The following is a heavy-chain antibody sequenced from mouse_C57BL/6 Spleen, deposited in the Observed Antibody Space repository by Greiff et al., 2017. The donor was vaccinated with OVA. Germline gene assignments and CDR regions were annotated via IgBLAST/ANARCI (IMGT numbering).Heavy chain of an antibody. J-gene: IGHJ1*03. V-gene: IGHV10-1*01. D-gene: IGHD1-1*01. CDR1: GFSFNTYA. Sequence: GGGLVQPKGSLKFSCAVFGFSFNTYAMHWVRQAPGKGLEWVARIRSKSNNYATYYADSVKDRFTISRDDSDSMLYLQMNNLKTEDTAMYYCVRSYYGGRYFDVWGTGTTVTVSS. CDR3: VRSYYGGRYFDV. CDR2: IRSKSNNYAT.